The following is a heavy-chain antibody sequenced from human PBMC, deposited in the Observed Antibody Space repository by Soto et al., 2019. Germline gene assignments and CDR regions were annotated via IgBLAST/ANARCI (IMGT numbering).Heavy chain of an antibody. CDR2: ISYDGSAK. J-gene: IGHJ4*02. CDR1: GFTFGSSG. CDR3: AKSHYDFWSAKSEIDN. D-gene: IGHD3-3*01. V-gene: IGHV3-30*18. Sequence: QVHLVESGGGVVQPGRSLRLSCAASGFTFGSSGLHWVRQAPGKGLEWVAVISYDGSAKDYADSVKGRFTISRDNSKNTLYLQMNSLRAEDTAVYYCAKSHYDFWSAKSEIDNCGQGTLVTVSS.